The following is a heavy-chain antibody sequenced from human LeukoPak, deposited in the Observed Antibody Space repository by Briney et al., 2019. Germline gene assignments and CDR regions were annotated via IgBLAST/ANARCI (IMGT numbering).Heavy chain of an antibody. D-gene: IGHD6-6*01. CDR2: ISSSSTYI. CDR3: AKGGAARPVDY. CDR1: GFTFSNYF. Sequence: GGSLRLSCTTSGFTFSNYFMNWVRQAPGKGLEFVSSISSSSTYIYYADSVKGRFTISRDDAKNSLYLQMNSLRAEDTAVYYCAKGGAARPVDYWGQGTLVTVSS. J-gene: IGHJ4*02. V-gene: IGHV3-21*04.